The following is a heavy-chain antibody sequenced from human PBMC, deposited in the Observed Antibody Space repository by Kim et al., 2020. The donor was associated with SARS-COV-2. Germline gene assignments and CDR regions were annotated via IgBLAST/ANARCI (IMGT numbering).Heavy chain of an antibody. CDR1: GYTFTSYG. V-gene: IGHV1-18*01. D-gene: IGHD6-13*01. CDR2: ISAYNGNT. Sequence: ASVKVSCKASGYTFTSYGISWVRQAPGQGLEWMGWISAYNGNTNYAQKLQGRVTMTTDTSTSTAYMELRSLRSDDTAVYYCARDPVLWSSSWSPQSWFDPWGQGTLVTVSS. J-gene: IGHJ5*02. CDR3: ARDPVLWSSSWSPQSWFDP.